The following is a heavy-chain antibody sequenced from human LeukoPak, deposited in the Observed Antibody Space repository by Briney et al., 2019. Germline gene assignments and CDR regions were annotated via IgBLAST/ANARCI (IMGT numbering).Heavy chain of an antibody. Sequence: GGSLRLSCAASGFTFSDYYMSWIRQAPGKGLEWVSCISSSGNSTYYSDSVRGRFTISRDNAKNSLHLQMNGLRAEDTAVYYCARDGGSSWYFDYWGQGTLATVSS. CDR3: ARDGGSSWYFDY. CDR1: GFTFSDYY. CDR2: ISSSGNST. V-gene: IGHV3-11*04. J-gene: IGHJ4*02. D-gene: IGHD6-13*01.